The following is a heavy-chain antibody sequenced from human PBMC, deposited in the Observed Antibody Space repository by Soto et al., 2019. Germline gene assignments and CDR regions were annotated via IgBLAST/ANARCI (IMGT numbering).Heavy chain of an antibody. CDR1: GGSISSGGYY. CDR2: IYYSGST. J-gene: IGHJ5*02. V-gene: IGHV4-31*03. D-gene: IGHD1-7*01. Sequence: SETLSLTCTVSGGSISSGGYYWSWIRQHPGKGLEWIGYIYYSGSTYYNPSLKSRVTISVDTSKNQSSLKLRSVTAADTAVYYCARDRGLRLELRHDNWFDHWGQGTLVTVSS. CDR3: ARDRGLRLELRHDNWFDH.